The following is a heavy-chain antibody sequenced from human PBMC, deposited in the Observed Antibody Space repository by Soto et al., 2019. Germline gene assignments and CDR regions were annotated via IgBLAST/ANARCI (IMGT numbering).Heavy chain of an antibody. Sequence: QVQLVQSGAEVKKPGASVKVSCKVSGDTLTELSIHWVRQAPGKGLEYMGGFDPEDGEAKYAQNFQGRVTMTEDTSTDTSYMELGSLTSEDTAVYSCAIAYSVTYYGYLDPWGQGTLVNVSA. D-gene: IGHD1-26*01. CDR3: AIAYSVTYYGYLDP. CDR1: GDTLTELS. CDR2: FDPEDGEA. V-gene: IGHV1-24*01. J-gene: IGHJ5*02.